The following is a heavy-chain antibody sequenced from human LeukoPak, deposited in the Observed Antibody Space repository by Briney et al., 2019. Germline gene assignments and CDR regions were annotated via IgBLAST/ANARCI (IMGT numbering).Heavy chain of an antibody. D-gene: IGHD3-22*01. CDR2: TKQDGSDK. CDR1: GFTFNTYW. V-gene: IGHV3-7*04. Sequence: TGGSLRLSCAASGFTFNTYWMSWVRQAPGKGLEWVANTKQDGSDKYYVDSVKGRFTISRDNAKNSLYLQMNSLRAEDTAVYYCARLIRAWFDYWSQGTLVTVSS. CDR3: ARLIRAWFDY. J-gene: IGHJ4*02.